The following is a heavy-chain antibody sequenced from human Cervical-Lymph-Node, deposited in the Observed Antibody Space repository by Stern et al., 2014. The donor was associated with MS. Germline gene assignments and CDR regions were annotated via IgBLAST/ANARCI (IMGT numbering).Heavy chain of an antibody. CDR3: ATLGGGYSYVLFDY. Sequence: VQLVESGGGVVQPGRSLRLSCAASGFTFSSYAMHWVRPAPGKGLEWGAVISYDGSNKYYADSVKGRFTISRDNSKNTLYLQMNSLRAEDTAVYYCATLGGGYSYVLFDYWGQGTLVTVSS. J-gene: IGHJ4*02. CDR1: GFTFSSYA. CDR2: ISYDGSNK. D-gene: IGHD5-18*01. V-gene: IGHV3-30-3*01.